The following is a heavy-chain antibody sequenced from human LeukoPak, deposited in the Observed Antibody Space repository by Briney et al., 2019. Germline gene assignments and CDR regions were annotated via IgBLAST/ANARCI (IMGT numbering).Heavy chain of an antibody. D-gene: IGHD3-3*01. V-gene: IGHV3-74*01. J-gene: IGHJ6*03. CDR1: GFTFSSYW. CDR3: ARDYDRYYMDA. Sequence: PGGSLRLSCAASGFTFSSYWIHWVRQAPGKGLVWVSRINSEGSTTSYADSVKGRFTISRDNAKNTLYLQMNSLRAEDTAVYYWARDYDRYYMDAWGKGTTVTVSS. CDR2: INSEGSTT.